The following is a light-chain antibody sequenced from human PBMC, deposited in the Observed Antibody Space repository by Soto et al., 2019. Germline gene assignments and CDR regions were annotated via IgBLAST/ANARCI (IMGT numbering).Light chain of an antibody. J-gene: IGKJ1*01. CDR1: QDVSSY. CDR2: AAS. CDR3: QQYYTYPWT. Sequence: AIRMTQSPSSLSASTGDRVTITCRASQDVSSYLAWCQQKPGEAPKLLIYAASTLQSAVPPRFSGSGSGTDFALTISCLQSEDFATYYCQQYYTYPWTFGQGTKVDIK. V-gene: IGKV1-8*01.